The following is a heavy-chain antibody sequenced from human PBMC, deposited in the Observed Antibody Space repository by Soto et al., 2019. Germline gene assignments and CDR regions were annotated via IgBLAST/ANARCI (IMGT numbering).Heavy chain of an antibody. J-gene: IGHJ4*02. CDR1: GGSVSTGSYY. V-gene: IGHV4-61*01. D-gene: IGHD5-12*01. Sequence: TLSLTCTVSGGSVSTGSYYWSWIRQPPGKGLEWIGYIYYTGTTNYNPSLKSRVTISVDTSKNQFSLNLRSVTAADTAVYYCARVLVATSGLRYFDYWGQGTLVTVSS. CDR2: IYYTGTT. CDR3: ARVLVATSGLRYFDY.